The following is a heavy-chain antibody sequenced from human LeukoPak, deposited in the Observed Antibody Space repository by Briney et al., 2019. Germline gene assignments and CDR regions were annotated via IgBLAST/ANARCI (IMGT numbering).Heavy chain of an antibody. J-gene: IGHJ4*02. CDR2: IHMTGRT. V-gene: IGHV4-4*09. CDR1: GVSFSSFQ. Sequence: SETLSLTCTVSGVSFSSFQWSWIRQSPVKGLEWIGNIHMTGRTDYNPSLKSRVTISMDTSKSQFSLLLTSVSAADTAIYFCATSYDAKAAPFDLLGQGILVTVSS. CDR3: ATSYDAKAAPFDL. D-gene: IGHD2-8*01.